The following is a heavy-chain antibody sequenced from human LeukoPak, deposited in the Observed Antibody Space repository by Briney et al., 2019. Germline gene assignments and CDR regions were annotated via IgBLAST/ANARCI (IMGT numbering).Heavy chain of an antibody. CDR3: ATSTAFDY. J-gene: IGHJ4*02. V-gene: IGHV3-48*01. D-gene: IGHD5-18*01. CDR2: ISSTSRTI. Sequence: VGSLRLSCVASGFTFSNYSMNWVRQAPGKGLEWVSYISSTSRTIYYVDSVKGRFTISRDNAKNSLYLQMNSLRAEDTAVYCCATSTAFDYWGRGTLATVSS. CDR1: GFTFSNYS.